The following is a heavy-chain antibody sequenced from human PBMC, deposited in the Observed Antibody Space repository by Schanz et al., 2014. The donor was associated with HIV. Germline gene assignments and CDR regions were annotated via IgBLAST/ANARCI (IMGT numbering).Heavy chain of an antibody. Sequence: VQLVESGGGVVQPGRSLRLSCVASGFSFDSFGMHWVRQAPGKGLEWVANIKHDGSEKHFVDSVKGRFTISRDNSKNTLYLQMNNLRAEDTAVYGCARQGLRFSFWLDYWGQGTPVTVS. CDR3: ARQGLRFSFWLDY. CDR1: GFSFDSFG. V-gene: IGHV3-7*01. J-gene: IGHJ4*02. CDR2: IKHDGSEK. D-gene: IGHD4-17*01.